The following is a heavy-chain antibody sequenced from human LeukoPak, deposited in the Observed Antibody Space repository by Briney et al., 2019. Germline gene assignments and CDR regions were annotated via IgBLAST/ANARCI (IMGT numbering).Heavy chain of an antibody. Sequence: SVKVSCKASGGTFSSYAISWVRQAPGQGLEWMGRIIPIFGTANYAQKFQGRVTITTDESTSTAYMELSSLRSEDTAVYYCTRDLTYCGGDCYSAYWGQGTLVTVSS. CDR3: TRDLTYCGGDCYSAY. CDR2: IIPIFGTA. D-gene: IGHD2-21*02. J-gene: IGHJ4*02. CDR1: GGTFSSYA. V-gene: IGHV1-69*05.